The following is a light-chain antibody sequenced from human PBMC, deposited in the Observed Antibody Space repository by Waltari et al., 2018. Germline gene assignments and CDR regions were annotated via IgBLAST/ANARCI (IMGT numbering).Light chain of an antibody. CDR2: DAT. CDR1: QSVGRS. CDR3: QHNVRLPAT. Sequence: EIVLALTPVTLALAPGDRATLSCSASQSVGRSVVWYQQKPGQAPRLLMYDATRRATGIADRFSGSGSGTDFSLTSSRLEPEDFAVYYCQHNVRLPATFGQGTKVEIK. V-gene: IGKV3-20*01. J-gene: IGKJ1*01.